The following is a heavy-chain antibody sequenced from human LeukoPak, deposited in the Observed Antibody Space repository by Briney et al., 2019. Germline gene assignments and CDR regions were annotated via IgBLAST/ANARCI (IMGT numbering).Heavy chain of an antibody. CDR2: IKQDGSEN. CDR3: ARSGCSSTSCYKKGGYYYYYMDV. V-gene: IGHV3-7*01. D-gene: IGHD2-2*02. CDR1: GFTFSSYW. J-gene: IGHJ6*03. Sequence: PGGSLRLSCAASGFTFSSYWMSWVRQAPGKGLEWVANIKQDGSENYYVDSVKGRFTISRDNAKNSLYLQMNSLRAEDTAVYYCARSGCSSTSCYKKGGYYYYYMDVWGKGTTVTVSS.